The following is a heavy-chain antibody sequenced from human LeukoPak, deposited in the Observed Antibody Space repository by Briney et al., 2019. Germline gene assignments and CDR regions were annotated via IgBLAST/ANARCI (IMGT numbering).Heavy chain of an antibody. CDR2: IIPIFGTA. Sequence: GASVKVSCKASGGTFSSYAISWVRQAPGQGLELMGGIIPIFGTANYAQKFQGRVTITADESTSTAYMELSSLRSEDTAVYYCARDPFLDIVVVPALGYWGQGTLVTVSS. CDR1: GGTFSSYA. V-gene: IGHV1-69*13. J-gene: IGHJ4*02. CDR3: ARDPFLDIVVVPALGY. D-gene: IGHD2-2*03.